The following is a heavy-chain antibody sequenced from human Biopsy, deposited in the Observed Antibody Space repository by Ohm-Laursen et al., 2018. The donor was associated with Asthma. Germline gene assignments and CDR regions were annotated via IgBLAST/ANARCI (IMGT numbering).Heavy chain of an antibody. CDR3: GRDMGGFGSGWFPVEF. D-gene: IGHD6-19*01. V-gene: IGHV3-20*01. CDR1: GFTFDDYG. CDR2: INWNGGGT. J-gene: IGHJ4*02. Sequence: SLRLSCSAFGFTFDDYGMSWVRQAPGKGLDWVSGINWNGGGTGYADSVKGRFTISRDNAKNSLYLQMNSLRAEDTALYHCGRDMGGFGSGWFPVEFWGQGTLVTVSS.